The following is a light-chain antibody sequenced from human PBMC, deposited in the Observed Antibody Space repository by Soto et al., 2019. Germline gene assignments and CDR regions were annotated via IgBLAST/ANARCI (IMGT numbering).Light chain of an antibody. Sequence: QAVLTQPPSASGTPGQRVTISCSGSSSNIGSNIVNWYQQLPGTAPKLLIYSRNQRPSGVPDRFSASKSGTSASLAISGLQSEDEADYYCETWDDSLTGVVFGGGTKPTVL. CDR1: SSNIGSNI. V-gene: IGLV1-44*01. J-gene: IGLJ3*02. CDR3: ETWDDSLTGVV. CDR2: SRN.